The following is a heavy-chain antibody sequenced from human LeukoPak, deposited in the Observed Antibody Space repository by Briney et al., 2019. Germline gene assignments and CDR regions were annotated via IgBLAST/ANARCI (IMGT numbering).Heavy chain of an antibody. Sequence: TPGGSLRLSCAASGFTFSSYAMSWVRQAPGKGLEWIGYIYYSGSTYYNPSLKSRVTISVDTSKNQFSLKLSSVTAADTAVYYCARADPADYDFWSGYYQNNWFDPWGQGTLVTVSS. J-gene: IGHJ5*01. V-gene: IGHV4-59*06. D-gene: IGHD3-3*01. CDR3: ARADPADYDFWSGYYQNNWFDP. CDR1: GFTFSSYA. CDR2: IYYSGST.